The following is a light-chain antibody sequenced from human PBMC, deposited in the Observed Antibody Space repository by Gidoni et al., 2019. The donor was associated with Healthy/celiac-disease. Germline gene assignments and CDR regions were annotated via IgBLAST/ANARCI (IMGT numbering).Light chain of an antibody. J-gene: IGKJ1*01. V-gene: IGKV1-39*01. CDR3: QQRRA. CDR2: AAS. CDR1: QSISSY. Sequence: DIQMTQSPSSLSASVGDRVTITCRASQSISSYLNWYQQKPGKAPKLLIYAASSLQSGVPSRFSGSGSGTDFTLTISSLQPEDFATYYCQQRRAFGQXTKVEIK.